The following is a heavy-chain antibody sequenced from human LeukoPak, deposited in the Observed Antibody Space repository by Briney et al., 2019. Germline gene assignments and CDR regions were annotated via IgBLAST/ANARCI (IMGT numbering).Heavy chain of an antibody. D-gene: IGHD2-15*01. CDR2: FDPEDGET. V-gene: IGHV1-24*01. CDR1: GYTLTELS. Sequence: EASVNVSFKFSGYTLTELSMHWVRQAPGKGLEWMGGFDPEDGETIYAHKLQGRVTMTEDTSTDTAYMELSSLRSEDTAVYYCTTQVPSSVVVVAATGIFDYWGQGTLVTVSS. J-gene: IGHJ4*02. CDR3: TTQVPSSVVVVAATGIFDY.